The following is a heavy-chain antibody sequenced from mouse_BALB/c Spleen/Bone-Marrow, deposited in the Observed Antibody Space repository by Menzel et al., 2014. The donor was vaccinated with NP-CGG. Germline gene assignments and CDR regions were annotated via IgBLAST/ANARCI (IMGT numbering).Heavy chain of an antibody. CDR2: ISSYSGNT. J-gene: IGHJ2*01. D-gene: IGHD1-2*01. V-gene: IGHV1-67*01. Sequence: QVQLKESGPELVRPGVSVKISCKGFGYTFTGYAIHWVKQSHAKTLEWIGVISSYSGNTDYNQKFKGRATMTVDKSSSTAYMELARLTSEGSAIYYCASTAGTQYDYFAYWGQGTTLTVSS. CDR1: GYTFTGYA. CDR3: ASTAGTQYDYFAY.